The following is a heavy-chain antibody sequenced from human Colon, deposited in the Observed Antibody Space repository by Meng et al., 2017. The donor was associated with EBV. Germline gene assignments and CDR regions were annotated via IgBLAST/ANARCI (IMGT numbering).Heavy chain of an antibody. CDR3: ARGPSRWLQFSFDY. J-gene: IGHJ4*02. V-gene: IGHV4-31*03. D-gene: IGHD5-24*01. CDR2: IYYSGST. Sequence: QVQLQESGPGLGKPSRTLPLTCTVFGGSISSGGYYWSWIRQHPGKGLEWIGYIYYSGSTYYNPSLKSRVTISIDTSKNQFSLKLSSVTAADTAVYYCARGPSRWLQFSFDYWGQGTLVTVSS. CDR1: GGSISSGGYY.